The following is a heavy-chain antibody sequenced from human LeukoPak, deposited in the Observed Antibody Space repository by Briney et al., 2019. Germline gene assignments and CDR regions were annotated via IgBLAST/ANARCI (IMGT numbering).Heavy chain of an antibody. D-gene: IGHD5-12*01. V-gene: IGHV3-7*01. CDR2: IKNDGSDK. CDR3: VNLGYSD. J-gene: IGHJ4*02. Sequence: QPGGSLRLSCEASGFSFSAARMTWVRQAPGKGLEWVATIKNDGSDKYYVDSVKGRFTLSRDNAKNSVYLQMNSLRVEDTAVYYCVNLGYSDGGQGTLVTVSS. CDR1: GFSFSAAR.